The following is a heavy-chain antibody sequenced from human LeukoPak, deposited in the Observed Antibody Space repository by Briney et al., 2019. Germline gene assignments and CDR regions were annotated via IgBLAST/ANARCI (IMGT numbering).Heavy chain of an antibody. CDR3: SGGGSGWYSNY. J-gene: IGHJ4*02. D-gene: IGHD6-19*01. V-gene: IGHV3-74*01. Sequence: GGSLRLSCAASGFTFSSYAMHWVRQAPGKGLEWVSRINTDETITNYADSVEGRFTISRDNAKNTLYLQMNNLRAEDTAVYYCSGGGSGWYSNYWGLGTLVTVSS. CDR1: GFTFSSYA. CDR2: INTDETIT.